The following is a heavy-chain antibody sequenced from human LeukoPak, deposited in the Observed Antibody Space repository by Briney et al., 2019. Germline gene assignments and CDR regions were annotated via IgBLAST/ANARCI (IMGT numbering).Heavy chain of an antibody. CDR3: TRDGRDGYNPY. J-gene: IGHJ4*02. CDR1: GFTFSNCG. Sequence: GGSLRLSCAASGFTFSNCGMHWVRQAPGKGLEWVAFIRYDGSNKYYADSVKGRFAISRDNSKNTLYPQMNSLKTEDTAVYYCTRDGRDGYNPYWGQGTLVTVSS. V-gene: IGHV3-30*02. D-gene: IGHD5-24*01. CDR2: IRYDGSNK.